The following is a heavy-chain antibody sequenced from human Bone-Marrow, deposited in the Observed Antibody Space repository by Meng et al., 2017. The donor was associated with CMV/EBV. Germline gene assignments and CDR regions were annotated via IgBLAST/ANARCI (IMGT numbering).Heavy chain of an antibody. D-gene: IGHD6-13*01. V-gene: IGHV4-39*01. CDR2: IYYSGST. CDR3: ASRSSSWTGQYNWFDP. CDR1: GGSISSSSYY. J-gene: IGHJ5*02. Sequence: SETLSLTCTVSGGSISSSSYYWGWIRQPPGKGLEWIGSIYYSGSTYYNPSLKSRVTISVDTSKNQFTLKPSSGTAADTAVYYCASRSSSWTGQYNWFDPWGQGTLVTVSS.